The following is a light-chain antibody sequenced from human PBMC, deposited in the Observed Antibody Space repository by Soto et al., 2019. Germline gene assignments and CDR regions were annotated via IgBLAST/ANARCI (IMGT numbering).Light chain of an antibody. CDR2: EVS. Sequence: QSALTQPPSASGSPGQSVTISCTGISSDVGGYNYVSWHQQHPGKAPKVMIYEVSNRPSGVPDRFSGSKSDNTASLTVSGLQTEDEADYYCSSYAGSNNYVFGTGTKVTVL. J-gene: IGLJ1*01. CDR1: SSDVGGYNY. V-gene: IGLV2-8*01. CDR3: SSYAGSNNYV.